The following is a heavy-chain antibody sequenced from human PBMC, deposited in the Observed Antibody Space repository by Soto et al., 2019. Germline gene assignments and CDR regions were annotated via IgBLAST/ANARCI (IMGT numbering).Heavy chain of an antibody. Sequence: EVQLVESGGGLVKPGGSLRLSCAASGFTFSSYSMNWVRQAPGKGLEWVSSISSSSSYIYYADSVKGRFTISRDNAKNSLYLQMNSLRAGDTAVYYCARVSGRTQSVWAFDIWGQGTMVTVSS. J-gene: IGHJ3*02. D-gene: IGHD1-7*01. V-gene: IGHV3-21*01. CDR2: ISSSSSYI. CDR1: GFTFSSYS. CDR3: ARVSGRTQSVWAFDI.